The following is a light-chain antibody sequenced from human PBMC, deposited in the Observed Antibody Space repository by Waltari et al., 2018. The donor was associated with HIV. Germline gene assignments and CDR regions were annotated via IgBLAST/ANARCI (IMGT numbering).Light chain of an antibody. Sequence: DIVMTQSPASLAVSLGESATINCQSNQSLLLNFNNKTYLTWYQQKPGQSPKLLLYWASTRESGVPDRFSGSGSGTDFNLTISSLQAEDVATYYCQQCYSTPWTFGRGTKVEI. V-gene: IGKV4-1*01. CDR1: QSLLLNFNNKTY. J-gene: IGKJ1*01. CDR3: QQCYSTPWT. CDR2: WAS.